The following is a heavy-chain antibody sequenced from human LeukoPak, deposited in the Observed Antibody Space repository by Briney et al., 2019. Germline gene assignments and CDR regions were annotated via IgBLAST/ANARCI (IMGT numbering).Heavy chain of an antibody. V-gene: IGHV1-8*01. CDR1: GYTFTSYD. D-gene: IGHD3-10*01. Sequence: ASVKVSCKASGYTFTSYDINWVRQATGQGLEWMGWMNPNSGNTGYAQKFQGRVTMTRNTSISTAYMELSSLRSEDTAVYYFARALSVTMVRGVITRRNWFDPWGQGTLVTVSS. CDR3: ARALSVTMVRGVITRRNWFDP. CDR2: MNPNSGNT. J-gene: IGHJ5*02.